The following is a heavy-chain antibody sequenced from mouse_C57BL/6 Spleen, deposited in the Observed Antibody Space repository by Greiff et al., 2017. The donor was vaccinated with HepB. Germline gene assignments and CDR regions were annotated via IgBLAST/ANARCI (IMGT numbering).Heavy chain of an antibody. CDR3: ATWSYYYGSRRDYFDY. V-gene: IGHV1-82*01. J-gene: IGHJ2*01. CDR1: GYAFSSSW. CDR2: IYPGDGDT. Sequence: QVQLQQSGPELVKPGASVKISCKASGYAFSSSWMNWVKQRPGKGLEWIGRIYPGDGDTNYNGKFKGKATLTADKSSSTAYMQLSILTSEDSAVYFCATWSYYYGSRRDYFDYWGQGTTLTVSS. D-gene: IGHD1-1*01.